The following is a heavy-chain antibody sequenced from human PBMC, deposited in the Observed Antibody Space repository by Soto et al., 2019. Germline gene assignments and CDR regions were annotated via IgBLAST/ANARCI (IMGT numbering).Heavy chain of an antibody. Sequence: EVQLVESGGGLVQPGGSLRLSCAASGFTFSNYWMHWVRQAPGMGLVWVSRIDSDGSSTSYADSVKGRFTISRDNAKSTLYLQLNSLRAEDTAVYYCARGGLRNGYYSPFDYWGQGTLVTVSS. D-gene: IGHD3-22*01. V-gene: IGHV3-74*01. CDR1: GFTFSNYW. CDR2: IDSDGSST. CDR3: ARGGLRNGYYSPFDY. J-gene: IGHJ4*02.